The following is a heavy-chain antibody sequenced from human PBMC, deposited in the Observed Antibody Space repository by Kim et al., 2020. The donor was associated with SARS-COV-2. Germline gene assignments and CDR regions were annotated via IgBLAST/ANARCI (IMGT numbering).Heavy chain of an antibody. Sequence: SETLSLTCTVSGGSISSYYWSWIRQPPGKGLEWIGYIYYSGRTNYNPSLKSRVTISVDTSKNQFSLKLSSVTAADTAVYYCARDGSGYDFGGWFDPWGQGTLVTVSS. V-gene: IGHV4-59*01. CDR3: ARDGSGYDFGGWFDP. D-gene: IGHD5-12*01. J-gene: IGHJ5*02. CDR1: GGSISSYY. CDR2: IYYSGRT.